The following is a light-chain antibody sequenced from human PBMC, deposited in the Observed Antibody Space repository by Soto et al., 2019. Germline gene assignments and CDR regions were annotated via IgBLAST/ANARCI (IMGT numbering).Light chain of an antibody. CDR1: QPVSST. Sequence: EIVMTQSPATLSVSPGEGATLSCRASQPVSSTFAWYRQKPVQAPTLVIYRASTRAAGIPARFGGSGSGTDFTFTISGLQTEEFAVYYGQQYNNWPYTFSQGTKLEIK. CDR2: RAS. J-gene: IGKJ2*01. CDR3: QQYNNWPYT. V-gene: IGKV3-15*01.